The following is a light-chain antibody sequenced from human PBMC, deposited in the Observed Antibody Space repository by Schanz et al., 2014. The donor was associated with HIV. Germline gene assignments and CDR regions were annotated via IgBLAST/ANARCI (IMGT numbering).Light chain of an antibody. V-gene: IGLV2-14*02. CDR2: EVN. J-gene: IGLJ1*01. CDR1: RNDVGTYNL. CDR3: SSCTSSSTYV. Sequence: QSALTQPASVSGSPGQSITISCTGTRNDVGTYNLVSWYQQHPGKAPKLMIYEVNKRPSGVSNRFSGSKSGNTAFLTISGLQAEDEADYYCSSCTSSSTYVFGTGTKLTVL.